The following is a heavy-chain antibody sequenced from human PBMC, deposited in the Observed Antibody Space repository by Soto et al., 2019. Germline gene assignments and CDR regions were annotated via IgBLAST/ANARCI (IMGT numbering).Heavy chain of an antibody. D-gene: IGHD4-4*01. CDR2: ISSSSSYI. J-gene: IGHJ6*02. CDR1: GFTFSSYS. CDR3: ARDQAVYSHGGYYGMDV. Sequence: GGSLRLSCAASGFTFSSYSMNWVRQAPGKGLEWVSSISSSSSYIYYADSVKGRFTISRDNAKNSLYLQMNSLRAEDTAVYYCARDQAVYSHGGYYGMDVWGQGTTVTVSS. V-gene: IGHV3-21*01.